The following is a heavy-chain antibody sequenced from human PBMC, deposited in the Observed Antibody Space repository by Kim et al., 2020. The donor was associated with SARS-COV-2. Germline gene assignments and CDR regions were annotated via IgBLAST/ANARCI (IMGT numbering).Heavy chain of an antibody. Sequence: ASVKVSCKASGYTFTSYGISWVRQAPGQGLEWMGWISAYNGNTNYAQKLQGRVTMTTDTSTSTAYMELRSLRSDDTAVYYCAINTTLNERWPYYYYGMDVWGQGTTVTVSS. V-gene: IGHV1-18*04. CDR1: GYTFTSYG. J-gene: IGHJ6*02. CDR2: ISAYNGNT. CDR3: AINTTLNERWPYYYYGMDV. D-gene: IGHD1-1*01.